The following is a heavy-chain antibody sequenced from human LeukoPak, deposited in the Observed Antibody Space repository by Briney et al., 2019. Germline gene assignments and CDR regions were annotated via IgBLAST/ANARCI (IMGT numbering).Heavy chain of an antibody. V-gene: IGHV3-30*04. CDR3: ARVGGLGAFDI. CDR2: ISYDGSNK. Sequence: GRSLRLSCAASGFTFSSYAMHWVRQAPGKGLEWVAVISYDGSNKYYADSVKGRFTISRDNSKNTLYLQMNSLRAEDAAVYYCARVGGLGAFDIWGQGIMVTVSS. D-gene: IGHD3-16*01. CDR1: GFTFSSYA. J-gene: IGHJ3*02.